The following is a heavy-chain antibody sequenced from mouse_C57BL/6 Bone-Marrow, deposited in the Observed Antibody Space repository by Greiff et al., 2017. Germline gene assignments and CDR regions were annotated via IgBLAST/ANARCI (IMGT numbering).Heavy chain of an antibody. V-gene: IGHV1-76*01. D-gene: IGHD1-1*01. Sequence: VQLVESGAELVRPGASVKLSCKASGYTFTDYYINWVKQRPGQGLEWIARIYPGSGNTYYNEKFKGKATLTAERSSSTAYMQLSSLTSEDSAVYFCARGDYYGSSYAMDYWGQGTSVTVSS. CDR3: ARGDYYGSSYAMDY. CDR1: GYTFTDYY. CDR2: IYPGSGNT. J-gene: IGHJ4*01.